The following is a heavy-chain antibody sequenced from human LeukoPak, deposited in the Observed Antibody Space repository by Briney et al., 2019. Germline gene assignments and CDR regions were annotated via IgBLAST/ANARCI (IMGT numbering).Heavy chain of an antibody. J-gene: IGHJ4*02. D-gene: IGHD6-13*01. CDR2: ISSSGSTI. Sequence: PGGSLRLSCAASGFTFSSYEMNWVRQAPGKGLEWVSYISSSGSTIYYADSVKGRFTISRDNAKNSLYLQMNSLRAEDTAVYYCARRHRAAAGTVIDYWGQGTLVTVSS. V-gene: IGHV3-48*03. CDR3: ARRHRAAAGTVIDY. CDR1: GFTFSSYE.